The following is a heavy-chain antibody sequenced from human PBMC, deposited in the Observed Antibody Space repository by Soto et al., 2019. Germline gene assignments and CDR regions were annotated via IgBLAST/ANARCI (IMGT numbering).Heavy chain of an antibody. CDR2: ITSSGTTI. CDR1: GFTFSVYT. CDR3: ARDGYSTSSDWPWFDP. V-gene: IGHV3-48*02. J-gene: IGHJ5*02. Sequence: EAQLVESGGSLVQPGRSLRLSCAASGFTFSVYTMHWVRQSPGKGLEWISSITSSGTTISYADSVKGRFTISRDNAKSSLFLQMDTLRDEDTAVYYCARDGYSTSSDWPWFDPWGQGTLVTVSS. D-gene: IGHD6-6*01.